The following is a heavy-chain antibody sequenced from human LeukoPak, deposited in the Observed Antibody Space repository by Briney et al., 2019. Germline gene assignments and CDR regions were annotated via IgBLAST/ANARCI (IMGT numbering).Heavy chain of an antibody. CDR1: GFTFSSYW. CDR3: ARDPYDSSGPYYFDY. V-gene: IGHV3-7*01. CDR2: IKQDGSEK. J-gene: IGHJ4*02. Sequence: PGGSLRLSCAASGFTFSSYWMSWVRQAPGKGLEWVANIKQDGSEKYYEDSVKGRFTISRDNAKNSLYLQMNSLRAEDTAVYYCARDPYDSSGPYYFDYWGQGTLVTVSS. D-gene: IGHD3-22*01.